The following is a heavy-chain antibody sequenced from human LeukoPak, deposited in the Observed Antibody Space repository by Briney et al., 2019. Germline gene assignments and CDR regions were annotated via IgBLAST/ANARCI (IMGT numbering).Heavy chain of an antibody. V-gene: IGHV1-2*02. J-gene: IGHJ4*02. CDR3: ARSTVTTGAAYFDY. D-gene: IGHD1-1*01. CDR2: INPNSGGT. Sequence: GASVKVSCKASGCTFTGYYMHWVRQAPGQGLEWMGWINPNSGGTNYAQKFQGRVTMTRDTSISTAYMELSRLRSDDTAVYYCARSTVTTGAAYFDYWGQGTLVTVSS. CDR1: GCTFTGYY.